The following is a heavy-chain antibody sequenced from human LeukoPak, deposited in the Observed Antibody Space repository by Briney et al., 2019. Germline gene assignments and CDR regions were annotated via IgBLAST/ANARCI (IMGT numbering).Heavy chain of an antibody. Sequence: PGGSLRLSCAASGFSVSSSYMYWVRQAPGKGLEWVSFFYRGGSTYYAESVRGRFTISRDNSKNTLYLLMNSLIPEDTAVYYCAREVVSIPSYFDSWGQGTLVTVSS. D-gene: IGHD2-21*01. V-gene: IGHV3-53*01. J-gene: IGHJ4*02. CDR1: GFSVSSSY. CDR2: FYRGGST. CDR3: AREVVSIPSYFDS.